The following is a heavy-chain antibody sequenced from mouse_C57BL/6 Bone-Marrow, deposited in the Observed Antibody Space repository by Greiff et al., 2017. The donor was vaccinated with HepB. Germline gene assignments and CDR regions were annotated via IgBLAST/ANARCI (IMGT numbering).Heavy chain of an antibody. CDR1: AYTFTDYY. CDR2: INPNNGGT. CDR3: SRSRFITTVVAHFDY. J-gene: IGHJ2*01. V-gene: IGHV1-26*01. D-gene: IGHD1-1*01. Sequence: VQLQQSGPELVKPGASVKISCKASAYTFTDYYMNWVKQSHGKSLEWIGDINPNNGGTSYNQKLKGKATFTVDKSSSTAYMELRSLTSEDSAVYFCSRSRFITTVVAHFDYWGQGTTLTVSS.